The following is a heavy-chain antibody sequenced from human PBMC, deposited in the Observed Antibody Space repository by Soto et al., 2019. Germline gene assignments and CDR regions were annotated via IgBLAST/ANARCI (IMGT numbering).Heavy chain of an antibody. V-gene: IGHV4-31*11. Sequence: SETLSLTCAVSGGSISSSNWWSWVRQHPGKGLEWIGYIYYSGSTYYNPSLKSRVTISVDTSKNQFSLKLSSVTAADTAVYYCARDRKVGYYGSGSYYYPMDVWGQGTTVTVSS. CDR3: ARDRKVGYYGSGSYYYPMDV. CDR2: IYYSGST. CDR1: GGSISSSNW. D-gene: IGHD3-10*01. J-gene: IGHJ6*02.